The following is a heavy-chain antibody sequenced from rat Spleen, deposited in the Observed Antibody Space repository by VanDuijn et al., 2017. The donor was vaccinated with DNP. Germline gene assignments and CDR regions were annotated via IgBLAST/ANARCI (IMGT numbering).Heavy chain of an antibody. CDR1: GFSLTSSS. D-gene: IGHD1-1*01. CDR2: VGYDGDT. CDR3: IRDGGGNGFAN. V-gene: IGHV2-63*01. Sequence: QVQLKESGPGLVQPSETLSLTCTVSGFSLTSSSVSWIRQPSGKRPEWMGRVGYDGDTAYNSALRSRLSFSRDTSKNQIFLKMNILQTDCTGTYYCIRDGGGNGFANWGQGTLVTVSS. J-gene: IGHJ3*01.